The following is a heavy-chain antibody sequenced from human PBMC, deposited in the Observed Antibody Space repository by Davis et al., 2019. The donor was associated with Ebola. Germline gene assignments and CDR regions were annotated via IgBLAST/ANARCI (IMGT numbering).Heavy chain of an antibody. J-gene: IGHJ6*02. D-gene: IGHD3-3*01. Sequence: ASVKVSCKASGYTFTSYGISWVRQAPGQGLEWMGWISAYNGNTNYAQKLQGRVTMTTDTSTSTAYMELRSLRSDDTAVYYCARTYYDFWSGYYHYYYYGMDVWGQGTTVTVSS. V-gene: IGHV1-18*01. CDR1: GYTFTSYG. CDR3: ARTYYDFWSGYYHYYYYGMDV. CDR2: ISAYNGNT.